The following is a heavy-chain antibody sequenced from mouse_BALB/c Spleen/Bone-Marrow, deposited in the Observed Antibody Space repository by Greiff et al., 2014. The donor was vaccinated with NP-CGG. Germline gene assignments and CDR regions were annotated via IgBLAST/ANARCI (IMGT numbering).Heavy chain of an antibody. D-gene: IGHD2-4*01. CDR2: IWSGGNT. CDR1: GFSLTTYG. J-gene: IGHJ4*01. Sequence: QVQLKESGPGLVQPSQSLSITCTVSGFSLTTYGVHWVRQSPGKGLEWLGVIWSGGNTDHNADFITRLSISKDNSNSQVFFKMNRLQANATAIYYWARNSRIYDDYEGYAMDYWGQGTSVTVSS. CDR3: ARNSRIYDDYEGYAMDY. V-gene: IGHV2-2*02.